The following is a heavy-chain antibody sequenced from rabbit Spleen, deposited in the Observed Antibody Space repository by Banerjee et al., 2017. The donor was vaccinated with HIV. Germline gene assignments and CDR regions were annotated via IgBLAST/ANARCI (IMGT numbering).Heavy chain of an antibody. CDR3: ARFDDSYGNL. Sequence: QEQLVESGGGLVKPEGSLTLTCKASGVSLNDKDVMCWVRQAPGKGLEWIACIYVSSSGSTAYASWAKGRFPISKTSSTTVTLQMTSLTVADTATYFCARFDDSYGNLWGPGTLVTVS. CDR2: IYVSSSGST. V-gene: IGHV1S45*01. CDR1: GVSLNDKDV. J-gene: IGHJ4*01. D-gene: IGHD6-1*01.